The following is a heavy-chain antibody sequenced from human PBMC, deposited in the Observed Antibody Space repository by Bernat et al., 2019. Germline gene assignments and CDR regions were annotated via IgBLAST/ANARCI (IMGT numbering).Heavy chain of an antibody. D-gene: IGHD3-3*01. Sequence: QVQLVESGGGVVQPGRSLRLSCAASGFTFSSYGMHWVRQAPGKGVEWVAVIWYDGSNKYYADSMKGRFTISRDNSKNTLYLQMNSLRAEDTAVYYCARDSRCSGVYYMDVWGKGTTVTVSS. CDR1: GFTFSSYG. CDR3: ARDSRCSGVYYMDV. J-gene: IGHJ6*03. V-gene: IGHV3-33*01. CDR2: IWYDGSNK.